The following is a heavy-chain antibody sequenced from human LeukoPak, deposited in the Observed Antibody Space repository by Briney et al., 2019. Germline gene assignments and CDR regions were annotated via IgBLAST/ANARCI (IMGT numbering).Heavy chain of an antibody. V-gene: IGHV3-30*18. CDR1: GFTFSSYG. CDR2: ISYDGSNK. D-gene: IGHD4-17*01. Sequence: QPGRSLRLSCAASGFTFSSYGMHWVRQAPGKGLEWVAVISYDGSNKYYADSVKGRFTISRDNSKNTLYLQMNSLRAEDTAVYYCAKDIAVTNWFDPWGQGTLVTVSS. J-gene: IGHJ5*02. CDR3: AKDIAVTNWFDP.